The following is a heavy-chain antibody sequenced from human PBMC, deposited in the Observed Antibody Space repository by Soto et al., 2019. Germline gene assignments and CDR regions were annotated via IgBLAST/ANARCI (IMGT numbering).Heavy chain of an antibody. V-gene: IGHV1-69*06. Sequence: ASVKVSCKASGGTFSSYAISWVRQAPGQGLEWMGGIIPIFGTANYAQKFQGRVTITADKSTSTAYMELSSLRSEDTAVYYCARVLWSSSSWYEDYYYGMDVWGQGTTVTVSS. D-gene: IGHD6-13*01. J-gene: IGHJ6*02. CDR2: IIPIFGTA. CDR3: ARVLWSSSSWYEDYYYGMDV. CDR1: GGTFSSYA.